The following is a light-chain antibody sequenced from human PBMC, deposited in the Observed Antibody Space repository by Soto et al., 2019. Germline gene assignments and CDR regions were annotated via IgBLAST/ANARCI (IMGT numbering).Light chain of an antibody. CDR1: SSDVGSYNL. CDR2: EVS. V-gene: IGLV2-23*02. Sequence: QSVLTQPASVSGSPGQSITISCTGTSSDVGSYNLVSWYQQHPGKAPKLMIYEVSKRPSGVSNRFSGSKSGNTASLTISGLQAEDEADYYCCSYAGHSTSLYVFGTGTKVTVL. J-gene: IGLJ1*01. CDR3: CSYAGHSTSLYV.